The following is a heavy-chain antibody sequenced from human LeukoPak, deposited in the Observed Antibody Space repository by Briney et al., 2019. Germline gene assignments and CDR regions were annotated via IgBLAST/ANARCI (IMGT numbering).Heavy chain of an antibody. J-gene: IGHJ3*02. CDR2: IYYSGST. V-gene: IGHV4-59*11. CDR1: GGSISSHY. Sequence: SETLSLTCTVSGGSISSHYWSWIRQPPGKGLEWIGYIYYSGSTNFNPSLKSRVTISVDTSKNQFSLKLSSVTAADTAVYYCARDGYNWSALDIWGQGTMVTVSS. D-gene: IGHD5-24*01. CDR3: ARDGYNWSALDI.